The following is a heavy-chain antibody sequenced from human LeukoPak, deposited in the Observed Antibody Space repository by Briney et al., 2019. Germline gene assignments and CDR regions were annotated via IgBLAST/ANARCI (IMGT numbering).Heavy chain of an antibody. V-gene: IGHV3-23*01. CDR2: IGGSGGST. CDR3: AKDLQRITMVRGVPRWFDP. CDR1: GFTFSDYY. Sequence: GGSLRLSCAASGFASGFTFSDYYMTWIRQAPGKGLEWVSAIGGSGGSTYYADSVKGRFTISRDNSKNTLYLQMNSLRAEDTAVYYCAKDLQRITMVRGVPRWFDPWGQGTLVTVSS. D-gene: IGHD3-10*01. J-gene: IGHJ5*02.